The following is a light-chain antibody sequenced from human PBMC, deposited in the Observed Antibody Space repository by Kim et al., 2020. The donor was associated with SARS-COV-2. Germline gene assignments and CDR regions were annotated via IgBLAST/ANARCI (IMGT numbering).Light chain of an antibody. CDR2: DAS. J-gene: IGKJ4*01. CDR1: ETLTSNY. CDR3: QQFHGSLPS. Sequence: SPGERATLSCGASETLTSNYLAWYQQKPGLAPRHLIYDASRRATGIPDRFTGSGSGTDFTLTITRLEPEDFAVYFCQQFHGSLPSFGGGTKVDIK. V-gene: IGKV3D-20*01.